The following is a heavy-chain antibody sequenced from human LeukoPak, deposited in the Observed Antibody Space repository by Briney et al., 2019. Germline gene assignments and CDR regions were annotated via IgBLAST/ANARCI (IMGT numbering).Heavy chain of an antibody. CDR1: VVSMNGYY. Sequence: PSETLSLTCSVSVVSMNGYYWSWLRQSAGNRLEWIGHVDSSGNTNYNPSLESRVTMSVDTSKKQFSLKLSSVTAADTAVYYCARVRWVEWSYYYYYMDVWGKGTTVTVSS. V-gene: IGHV4-4*07. CDR3: ARVRWVEWSYYYYYMDV. D-gene: IGHD3-3*01. CDR2: VDSSGNT. J-gene: IGHJ6*03.